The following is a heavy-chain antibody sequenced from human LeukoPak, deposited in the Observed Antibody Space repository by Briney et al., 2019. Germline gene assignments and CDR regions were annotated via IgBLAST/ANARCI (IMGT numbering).Heavy chain of an antibody. Sequence: GGSLRLSRGASGFTFTSHWMSWVRQAPGKGLEWVANIKQDGNEKYYVESVKGRFIISRDNAKNSLYLQMNSLRAEDTALYYCARDQGYDGRGNYYPYHFDCWGQGTLVTVSS. V-gene: IGHV3-7*01. J-gene: IGHJ4*02. CDR1: GFTFTSHW. D-gene: IGHD3-22*01. CDR3: ARDQGYDGRGNYYPYHFDC. CDR2: IKQDGNEK.